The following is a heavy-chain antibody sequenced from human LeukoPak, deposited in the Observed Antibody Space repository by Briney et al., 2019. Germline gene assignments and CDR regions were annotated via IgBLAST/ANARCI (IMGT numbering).Heavy chain of an antibody. D-gene: IGHD3-10*01. CDR3: ATTMVQGVIYFDH. V-gene: IGHV3-53*01. CDR2: IYSGGNT. CDR1: GFTVSSNY. Sequence: GGSLRLSCAASGFTVSSNYVSWVRQAPGKGLQWVSVIYSGGNTYYADSVKGRFTISRDNSKNTVYLQMNSLRAEDTAVYYCATTMVQGVIYFDHWGQGTLVTVSS. J-gene: IGHJ4*02.